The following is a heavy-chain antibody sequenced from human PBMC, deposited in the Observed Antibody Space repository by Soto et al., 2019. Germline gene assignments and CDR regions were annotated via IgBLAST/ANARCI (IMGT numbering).Heavy chain of an antibody. CDR1: GGTFSSYA. Sequence: SVKVSCKASGGTFSSYAISWVRQPPGQGLEWMGGIIPIFGTANYAQKFQGRVTITADKSTSTAYMELSSLRSEDTAVYYCARSGYCSSTSCPFYYYGMDVWGQGTTVTVSS. J-gene: IGHJ6*02. CDR2: IIPIFGTA. CDR3: ARSGYCSSTSCPFYYYGMDV. D-gene: IGHD2-2*01. V-gene: IGHV1-69*06.